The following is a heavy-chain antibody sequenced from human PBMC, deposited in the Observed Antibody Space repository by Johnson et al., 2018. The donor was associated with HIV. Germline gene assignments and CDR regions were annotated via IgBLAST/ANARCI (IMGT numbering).Heavy chain of an antibody. Sequence: QVQLVESGGGLVQPGGSLRLSCAASGFTFSSYVMHWVRQAPGKGLEWVAVISFDGSHKYYTDSVKGLSTISRDNSNNTLYLHMNSLRPDDTGVYYCAKDKFMFLDNPVDAFDVWGQGTMVTFSS. J-gene: IGHJ3*01. D-gene: IGHD3/OR15-3a*01. CDR1: GFTFSSYV. CDR3: AKDKFMFLDNPVDAFDV. CDR2: ISFDGSHK. V-gene: IGHV3-30*18.